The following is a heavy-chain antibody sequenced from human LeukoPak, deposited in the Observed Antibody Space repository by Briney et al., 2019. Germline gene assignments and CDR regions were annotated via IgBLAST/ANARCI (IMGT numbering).Heavy chain of an antibody. CDR3: ASPREDTAMGQFDY. J-gene: IGHJ4*02. CDR2: IFPIFGIA. Sequence: SSVKVSFKASVCSFTNYSISWVRQAPAPGLEGTGVIFPIFGIADYAQKFHARVTSTADKSTSTAYMELSSLRSEDTAVYYCASPREDTAMGQFDYWGEGALVTVSS. D-gene: IGHD5-18*01. V-gene: IGHV1-69*10. CDR1: VCSFTNYS.